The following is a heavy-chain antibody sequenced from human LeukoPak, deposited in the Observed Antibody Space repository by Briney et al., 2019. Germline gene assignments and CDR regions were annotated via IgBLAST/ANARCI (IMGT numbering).Heavy chain of an antibody. Sequence: RGSLRLSCTASGFTFSNNCMFWVPQAPGKGPEWLANINQDGSAADSVDSVKGRFTISRDNAKNSVSLQMNSLRVEDTAVYYCAVTSRSYAFDYWGPGTLVTVSS. CDR1: GFTFSNNC. CDR2: INQDGSAA. V-gene: IGHV3-7*02. J-gene: IGHJ4*02. CDR3: AVTSRSYAFDY. D-gene: IGHD3-16*01.